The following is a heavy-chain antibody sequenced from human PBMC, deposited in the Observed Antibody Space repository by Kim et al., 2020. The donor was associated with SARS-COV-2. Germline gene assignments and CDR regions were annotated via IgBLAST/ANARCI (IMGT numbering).Heavy chain of an antibody. D-gene: IGHD3-22*01. V-gene: IGHV1-3*01. CDR2: INGGNGNTEYSQKFQGT. J-gene: IGHJ4*02. CDR3: ARDHSYESSGSFDY. Sequence: ASVKVSCKASGYSFTTYAMHWVRQAPGQRLEWMGWINGGNGNTEYSQKFQGTKYSQKFQGRVTITRDTSASTAYMELSSLRSEDTAVYYCARDHSYESSGSFDYWGQGALVTVSS. CDR1: GYSFTTYA.